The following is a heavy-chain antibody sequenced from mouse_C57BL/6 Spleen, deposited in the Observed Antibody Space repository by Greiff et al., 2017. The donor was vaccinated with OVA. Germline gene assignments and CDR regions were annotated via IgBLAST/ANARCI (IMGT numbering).Heavy chain of an antibody. CDR3: TRSYGSSHFDY. CDR2: IDPETGGT. J-gene: IGHJ2*01. Sequence: VQLQESGAELVRPGASVTLSCKASGYTFTDYEMHWVKQTPVHGLEWIGAIDPETGGTAYNQKFKGKAILTADKSSSTAYMELRSLTSEDSAVYYCTRSYGSSHFDYWGQGTTLTVSS. CDR1: GYTFTDYE. V-gene: IGHV1-15*01. D-gene: IGHD1-1*01.